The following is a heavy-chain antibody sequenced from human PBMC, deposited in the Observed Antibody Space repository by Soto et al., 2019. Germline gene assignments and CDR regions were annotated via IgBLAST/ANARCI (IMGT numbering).Heavy chain of an antibody. Sequence: PSQTLSLTCAISGDSVSSNSAAWNWIRQSPSRGLEWLGRTYYRSKWYNDYAVSVKSRITINPDTSKNQFSLQLNSVTPEDTAVYYFGSEFVVAAVDSFCPWGRGSLVTVSS. J-gene: IGHJ5*02. CDR2: TYYRSKWYN. CDR3: GSEFVVAAVDSFCP. V-gene: IGHV6-1*01. D-gene: IGHD6-19*01. CDR1: GDSVSSNSAA.